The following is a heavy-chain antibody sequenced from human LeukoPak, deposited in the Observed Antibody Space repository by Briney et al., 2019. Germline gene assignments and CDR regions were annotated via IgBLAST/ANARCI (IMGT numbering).Heavy chain of an antibody. J-gene: IGHJ6*03. CDR3: ARWSGSVTARNYYYYMDV. CDR2: IYTSGTT. V-gene: IGHV4-61*02. Sequence: SETLSLTCTVSGGSVRRGDYYWTWIRQPAGSGLEWIGRIYTSGTTDYNPSLRTRVTISVDASRNQFSLNLSSVTAADTAVYYCARWSGSVTARNYYYYMDVWGEGTTVTVSS. D-gene: IGHD6-6*01. CDR1: GGSVRRGDYY.